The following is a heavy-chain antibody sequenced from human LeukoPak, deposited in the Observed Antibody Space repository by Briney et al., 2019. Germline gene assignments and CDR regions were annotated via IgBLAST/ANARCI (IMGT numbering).Heavy chain of an antibody. CDR2: IDTSGST. CDR3: AGHHPRNTVDF. Sequence: SETLSLTCTVSGGSISSYFCSWIRQPAGKGLEWIGRIDTSGSTNYNPSLKSRVTMSVDTSKNQFSLKLSSVTAADTAVYYCAGHHPRNTVDFWGQGTLVTVSS. J-gene: IGHJ4*02. V-gene: IGHV4-4*07. CDR1: GGSISSYF. D-gene: IGHD2/OR15-2a*01.